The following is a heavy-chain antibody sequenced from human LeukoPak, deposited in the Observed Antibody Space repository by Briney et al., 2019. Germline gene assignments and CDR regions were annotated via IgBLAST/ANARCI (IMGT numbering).Heavy chain of an antibody. V-gene: IGHV3-15*01. CDR1: GFTFSSYG. D-gene: IGHD3-10*01. CDR2: IKSKTDGGTT. J-gene: IGHJ4*02. CDR3: TTEGESLALDY. Sequence: GGSLRLSCAASGFTFSSYGMHWVRQAPGKGLEWVGRIKSKTDGGTTDYAEPVKGRFTISRDDSKNTLYLQMNSLKTEDTAVYYCTTEGESLALDYWGQGTLVTVSS.